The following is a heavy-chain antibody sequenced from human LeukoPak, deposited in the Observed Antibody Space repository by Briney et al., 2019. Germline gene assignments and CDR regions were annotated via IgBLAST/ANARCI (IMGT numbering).Heavy chain of an antibody. J-gene: IGHJ4*02. D-gene: IGHD1-1*01. CDR1: GGSVSSGISY. Sequence: SETLSLTCSVSGGSVSSGISYWSWIRQPPGEGLEWIAYISDSGGSDYNPSLRGRVTISLDTSKNQSSLRLTSVTAADTAVYYCARLGGTTTGTDYWGQGTLVTVSS. CDR2: ISDSGGS. CDR3: ARLGGTTTGTDY. V-gene: IGHV4-61*01.